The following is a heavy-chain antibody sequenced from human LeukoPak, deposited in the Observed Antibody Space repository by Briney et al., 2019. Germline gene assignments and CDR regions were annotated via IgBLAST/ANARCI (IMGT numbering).Heavy chain of an antibody. V-gene: IGHV4-4*07. D-gene: IGHD5-18*01. Sequence: SETLSLTCTVSGGSISSYYWSWIRQPAGKGLEWIGRIYTSGSTNYNPSLKSRVTMSIDTSRNQFSLKLSSVTAADTAVYYCARVVGQVYSYGKRVKFDYWGQGTLVTGSS. CDR1: GGSISSYY. J-gene: IGHJ4*01. CDR2: IYTSGST. CDR3: ARVVGQVYSYGKRVKFDY.